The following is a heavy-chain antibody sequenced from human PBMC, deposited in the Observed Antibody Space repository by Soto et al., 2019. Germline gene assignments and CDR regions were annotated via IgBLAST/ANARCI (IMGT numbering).Heavy chain of an antibody. V-gene: IGHV1-3*01. CDR3: VRKRGYSINYYGMDV. Sequence: ASVKVSCKASGYTFTSYAMHWVRQAPGQKLEWMGWIDAGSGNTKYSQKFQGRVTITRDTSASTAYMELSSLGFEDTAVYYCVRKRGYSINYYGMDVWGQGTTVTVSS. CDR1: GYTFTSYA. J-gene: IGHJ6*01. D-gene: IGHD5-18*01. CDR2: IDAGSGNT.